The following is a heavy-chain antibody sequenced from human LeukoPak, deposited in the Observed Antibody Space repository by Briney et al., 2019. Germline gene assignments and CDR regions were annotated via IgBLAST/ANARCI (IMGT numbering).Heavy chain of an antibody. J-gene: IGHJ3*02. CDR2: IIPIFGTA. CDR3: ARDVGPEAFDI. D-gene: IGHD1-26*01. V-gene: IGHV1-69*01. Sequence: TGGSLRLSCAASGFTFSSYAISWVRQAPGQGLEWMGGIIPIFGTANYAQKFQGRVTITADESTSTAYMELNSLRSEDTAVYYCARDVGPEAFDIWGQGTKVTVSS. CDR1: GFTFSSYA.